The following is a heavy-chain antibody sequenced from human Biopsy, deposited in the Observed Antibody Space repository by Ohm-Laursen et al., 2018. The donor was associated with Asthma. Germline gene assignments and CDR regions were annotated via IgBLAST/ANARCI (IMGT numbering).Heavy chain of an antibody. D-gene: IGHD3-9*01. J-gene: IGHJ3*02. CDR2: INAGNGNT. Sequence: SVKVSCKASGYTFINYAIHWVRQAPGQRLEWMGWINAGNGNTKYSQKFQGRVTISRDTSASTAYMDLSSLRSEDTAVYYCARTYYDFLTGQVNDVFAMWGQGTMVTVSS. CDR1: GYTFINYA. CDR3: ARTYYDFLTGQVNDVFAM. V-gene: IGHV1-3*01.